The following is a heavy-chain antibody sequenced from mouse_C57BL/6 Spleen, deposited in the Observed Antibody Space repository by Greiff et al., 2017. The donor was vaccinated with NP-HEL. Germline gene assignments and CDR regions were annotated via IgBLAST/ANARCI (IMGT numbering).Heavy chain of an antibody. J-gene: IGHJ1*03. CDR3: ARGNYYGSLDV. CDR2: IDPSDSYT. D-gene: IGHD1-1*01. Sequence: QVQLKQPGAELVRPGTSVKLSCKASGYTFTSYWMHWVKQRPGQGLEWIGVIDPSDSYTNYNQKFKGKATLTVDTSSSTAYMQLSSLTSEDSAVYYCARGNYYGSLDVWGTGTTVTVSS. CDR1: GYTFTSYW. V-gene: IGHV1-59*01.